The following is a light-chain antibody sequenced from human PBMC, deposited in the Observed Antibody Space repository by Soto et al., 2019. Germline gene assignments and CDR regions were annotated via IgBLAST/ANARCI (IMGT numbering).Light chain of an antibody. Sequence: QSVLTQPASVFGSPGQSITISCTGTSSDVGGYNYVSWYQQHPGKAPKLMIYDVSNRPSGVSNRFSGSKSGNTASLTISGLQAEDEADYYCSSYTSSSTVFGTGTKVTVL. J-gene: IGLJ1*01. V-gene: IGLV2-14*01. CDR1: SSDVGGYNY. CDR3: SSYTSSSTV. CDR2: DVS.